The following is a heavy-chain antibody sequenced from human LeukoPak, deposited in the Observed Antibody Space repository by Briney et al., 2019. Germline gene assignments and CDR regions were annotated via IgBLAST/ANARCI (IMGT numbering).Heavy chain of an antibody. Sequence: PGGSLRLSCTASGFTFGDYAMTWVRQAPGKGLEWVAVISYDGSNKYYADSVKGRFTISRDNSKNTLYLQMNSLRAEDTAVYYCANSVYSSSWYVRYYYYYYMDVGGKGTTVTVSS. D-gene: IGHD6-13*01. V-gene: IGHV3-30*04. J-gene: IGHJ6*03. CDR1: GFTFGDYA. CDR3: ANSVYSSSWYVRYYYYYYMDV. CDR2: ISYDGSNK.